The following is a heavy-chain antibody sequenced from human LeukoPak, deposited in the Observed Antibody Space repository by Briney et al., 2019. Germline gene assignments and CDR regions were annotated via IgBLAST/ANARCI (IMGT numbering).Heavy chain of an antibody. CDR1: GFTVSTNY. CDR3: ARGGRRF. D-gene: IGHD3-16*01. Sequence: GRSLRLSCAASGFTVSTNYMSWVRQAPGKGLEWVSSIGSSGAYIYYADSVKGRFTISRDNAKNSLYLQMNSLRGEDTAVYYCARGGRRFWGQGTLVTVSS. J-gene: IGHJ4*02. V-gene: IGHV3-21*06. CDR2: IGSSGAYI.